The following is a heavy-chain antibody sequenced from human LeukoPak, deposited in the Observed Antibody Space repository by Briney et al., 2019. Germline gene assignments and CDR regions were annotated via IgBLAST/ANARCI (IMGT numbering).Heavy chain of an antibody. J-gene: IGHJ4*02. CDR1: GGSISSSSHY. V-gene: IGHV4-39*01. Sequence: SETLSLTCTVSGGSISSSSHYWGWIRQPPGKGLEWIGVSTYYNPSLKNRVTISRDTSKNQFSLKLSSVTAADTAIYYCARAGYNYGIISYFDSWGQGTLVTVSS. CDR2: VST. D-gene: IGHD5-18*01. CDR3: ARAGYNYGIISYFDS.